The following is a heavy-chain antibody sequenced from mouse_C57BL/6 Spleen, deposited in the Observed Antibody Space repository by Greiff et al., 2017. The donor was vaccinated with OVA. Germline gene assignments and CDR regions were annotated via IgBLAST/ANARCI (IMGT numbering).Heavy chain of an antibody. J-gene: IGHJ3*01. D-gene: IGHD2-4*01. CDR2: ISSGSSTI. CDR1: GFTFSDYG. Sequence: EVQGVESGGGLVKPGGSLKLSCAASGFTFSDYGMHWVRQAPEKGLEWVAYISSGSSTIYYADTVKGRFTISRDNAKNTLFLHMTSLRSEDTAMYYCARGDYDGYFAYWGQGTLVTVSA. CDR3: ARGDYDGYFAY. V-gene: IGHV5-17*01.